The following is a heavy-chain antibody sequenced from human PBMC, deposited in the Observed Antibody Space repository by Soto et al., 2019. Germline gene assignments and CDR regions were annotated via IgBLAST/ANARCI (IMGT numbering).Heavy chain of an antibody. CDR3: AAYCSGGSCYSPDYYYYYMDV. Sequence: GGSLRLSCAASGFTFSSYGMHWVRQAPGKGLEWVAVIWYDGSNKYYADSVKGRFTISRDNSKNTLYLQMNSLRAEDTAVYYCAAYCSGGSCYSPDYYYYYMDVWGKGTTVTVSS. CDR1: GFTFSSYG. J-gene: IGHJ6*03. D-gene: IGHD2-15*01. V-gene: IGHV3-33*01. CDR2: IWYDGSNK.